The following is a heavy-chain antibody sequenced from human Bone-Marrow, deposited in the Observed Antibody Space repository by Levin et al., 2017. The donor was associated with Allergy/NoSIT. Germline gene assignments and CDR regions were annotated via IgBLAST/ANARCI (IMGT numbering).Heavy chain of an antibody. J-gene: IGHJ6*02. CDR1: GASITDTSNY. V-gene: IGHV4-30-4*01. CDR3: VRSASMPPDYGMDV. CDR2: IFYRGTT. D-gene: IGHD2-2*01. Sequence: SETLSLTCSVSGASITDTSNYWSRIRQPPGKDLEWIGYIFYRGTTYYNPSLKGQFSISIDTAKNQVSLKLNSVTAADTAVYYCVRSASMPPDYGMDVWGQGTTVTVSS.